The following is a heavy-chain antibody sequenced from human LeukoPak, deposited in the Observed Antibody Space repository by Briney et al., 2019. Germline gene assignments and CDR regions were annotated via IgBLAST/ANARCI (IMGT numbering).Heavy chain of an antibody. D-gene: IGHD1-7*01. CDR1: GGSFSNYY. CDR2: INDSGRT. V-gene: IGHV4-34*01. CDR3: ARRWNYGRNYYIDV. J-gene: IGHJ6*03. Sequence: SETLSLTCAVYGGSFSNYYWSWIRRPPGKGLEWIGEINDSGRTNYNPPLMSRVTVSVDTSKKQFSLRLTSVTATDTAVYYCARRWNYGRNYYIDVWGKGATVSVSS.